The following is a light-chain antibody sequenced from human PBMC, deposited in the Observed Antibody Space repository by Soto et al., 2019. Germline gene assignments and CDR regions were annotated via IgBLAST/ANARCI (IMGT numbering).Light chain of an antibody. CDR2: AAS. CDR1: QGISNY. Sequence: DIQMTQSPSSLSASVGDRVTITCRVSQGISNYLAWYQQKRGKVPKLLIYAASTLQLGVTSRFSGSGSGTDFTLTISSLQTEDVATYYCQKYNSAPHTFGQGTKLEIK. V-gene: IGKV1-27*01. CDR3: QKYNSAPHT. J-gene: IGKJ2*01.